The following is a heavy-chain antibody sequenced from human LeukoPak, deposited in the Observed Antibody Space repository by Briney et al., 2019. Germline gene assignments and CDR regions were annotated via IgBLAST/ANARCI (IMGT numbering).Heavy chain of an antibody. D-gene: IGHD3-22*01. CDR2: ISDSGGRT. Sequence: GGSLRLSCAASGFTFNNYAVNWVRQAPGKGLEWVSSISDSGGRTYYADSVKGRFTVSRDTSKHTLYLQMSSLRAEDTAVYFCARDDDTTGRYSRFDYWGQGTLVTVSS. CDR3: ARDDDTTGRYSRFDY. V-gene: IGHV3-23*01. CDR1: GFTFNNYA. J-gene: IGHJ4*02.